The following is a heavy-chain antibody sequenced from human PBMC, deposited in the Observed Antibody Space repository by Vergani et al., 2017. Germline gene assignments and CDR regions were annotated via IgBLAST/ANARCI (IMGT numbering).Heavy chain of an antibody. CDR3: ARSIAAAGPFDY. D-gene: IGHD6-13*01. CDR2: IYTSGST. Sequence: QVQLQESGPGLVKPSQTLSLTCTVSGGSISSGSYYWSWIRQPAGKGPEWIGRIYTSGSTNYNPSLKSRVTMSVDTSKNQFSLKLSSVTAADTAVYYCARSIAAAGPFDYWGQGTLVTVSS. V-gene: IGHV4-61*02. CDR1: GGSISSGSYY. J-gene: IGHJ4*02.